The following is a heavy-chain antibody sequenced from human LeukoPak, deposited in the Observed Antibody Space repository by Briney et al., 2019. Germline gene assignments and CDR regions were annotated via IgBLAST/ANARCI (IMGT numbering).Heavy chain of an antibody. D-gene: IGHD2-8*01. V-gene: IGHV3-7*03. CDR3: TKDLTNYHYYYIDV. CDR2: IKQDGSEK. CDR1: GFTFSSYW. J-gene: IGHJ6*03. Sequence: PGGSLRLSCAASGFTFSSYWMSWVGQAPGRGLEGVPNIKQDGSEKYYVDSVKGRFTISRDNAKNSLYLQMNSLRAEDTAVYYCTKDLTNYHYYYIDVWGKGTTVIVSS.